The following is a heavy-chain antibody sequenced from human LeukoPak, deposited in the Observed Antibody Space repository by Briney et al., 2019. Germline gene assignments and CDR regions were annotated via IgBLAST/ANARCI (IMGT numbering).Heavy chain of an antibody. J-gene: IGHJ4*02. CDR1: GFTFGTYG. V-gene: IGHV3-23*01. CDR2: IISSGGST. D-gene: IGHD5-18*01. CDR3: AKGSGYTYGLYYFEY. Sequence: GGSLRLSCAASGFTFGTYGMSWVRQAPGKGLEWVSSIISSGGSTYYADSVKGRFTISRDNSKNTLYLQMSSLRAEDTAVYYCAKGSGYTYGLYYFEYWGQGTLITVSS.